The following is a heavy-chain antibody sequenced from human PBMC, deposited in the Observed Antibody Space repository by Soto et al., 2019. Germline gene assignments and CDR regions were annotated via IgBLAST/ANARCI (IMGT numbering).Heavy chain of an antibody. Sequence: PGGSLRLSCAASGFTFSDSAMGWVRQAPGKGLEWVSSISASGYSTYYADSVKGRFTISRDTSKNTLYLQTNSLRAEDTAMYYCEKLGSAAYKPIDSWGQGSLVTVSS. CDR2: ISASGYST. CDR3: EKLGSAAYKPIDS. D-gene: IGHD3-16*01. CDR1: GFTFSDSA. V-gene: IGHV3-23*01. J-gene: IGHJ4*02.